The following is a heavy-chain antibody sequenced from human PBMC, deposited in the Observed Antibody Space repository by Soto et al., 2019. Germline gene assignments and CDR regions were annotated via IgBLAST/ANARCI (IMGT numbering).Heavy chain of an antibody. CDR3: ARTWLAGGTPADAFDI. CDR1: ASSISSAYF. J-gene: IGHJ3*02. V-gene: IGHV4-38-2*01. CDR2: IFHTGGT. D-gene: IGHD2-15*01. Sequence: SETLSLTCAVSASSISSAYFWGWIQQPPGKGLEWIATIFHTGGTYYNPSLKSRVTISVDTSNNQFSLRLNSVTAADTALYFCARTWLAGGTPADAFDIWGQGTMVTVSS.